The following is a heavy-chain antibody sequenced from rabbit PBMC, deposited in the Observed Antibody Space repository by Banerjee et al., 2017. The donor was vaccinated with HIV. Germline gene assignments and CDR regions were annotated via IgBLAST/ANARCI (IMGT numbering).Heavy chain of an antibody. V-gene: IGHV1S47*01. CDR2: IYNGDGST. D-gene: IGHD1-1*01. Sequence: QEQLEESGGGLVQPEGSLTLTCTASGFSFSSNAMCWVRQAPGKRPEWIACIYNGDGSTYYASWVNGRFSISRSTSLNTVTLQMTSLTAADTATYFCARGDTGSRHSPFNLWGPGTLVTV. CDR3: ARGDTGSRHSPFNL. CDR1: GFSFSSNA. J-gene: IGHJ4*01.